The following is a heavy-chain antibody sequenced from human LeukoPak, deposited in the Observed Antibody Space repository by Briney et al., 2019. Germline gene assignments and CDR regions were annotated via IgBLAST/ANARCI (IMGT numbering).Heavy chain of an antibody. CDR1: GGSISSYY. Sequence: SETLSLTCTVSGGSISSYYWSWIRQPPGKGLEWIGYIYYSGSTNYTPSLKSRVTISVDTSKNQFSLKLSSVTAADTAVYYCARQGGGFWYFDLWGRGTLVTVSS. CDR3: ARQGGGFWYFDL. CDR2: IYYSGST. J-gene: IGHJ2*01. V-gene: IGHV4-59*08. D-gene: IGHD6-25*01.